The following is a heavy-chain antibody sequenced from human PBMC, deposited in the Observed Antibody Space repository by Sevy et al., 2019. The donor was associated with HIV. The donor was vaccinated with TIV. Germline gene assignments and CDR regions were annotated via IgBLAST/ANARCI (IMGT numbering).Heavy chain of an antibody. CDR2: IYPDDSDT. CDR1: GYSFTSHW. Sequence: GGSLRLSCRGSGYSFTSHWIGWVRHMPGKDLEWMGIIYPDDSDTRYSPSFQGQVTFSADKSIGTAYLQWSSLKASDTAMYYCATSRSGYLDSSGYYIYWGQGTLVTVSS. CDR3: ATSRSGYLDSSGYYIY. D-gene: IGHD3-22*01. V-gene: IGHV5-51*01. J-gene: IGHJ4*02.